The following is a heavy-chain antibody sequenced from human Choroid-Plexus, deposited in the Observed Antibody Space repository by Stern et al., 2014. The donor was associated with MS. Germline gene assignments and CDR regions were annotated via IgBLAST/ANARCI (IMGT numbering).Heavy chain of an antibody. J-gene: IGHJ5*02. V-gene: IGHV3-30*18. Sequence: VHLVESGGGVVQPGRPLRLSCVASGFTFGSCAMHWVRQAPGKGLEWVAGVSYDGSNKYYAGPVKGRFPNSRDNSQNTLYMQMSSLRPEDTAVYYCAKDRQYLTYFFDHWGQGSLVTVSS. CDR3: AKDRQYLTYFFDH. D-gene: IGHD2/OR15-2a*01. CDR2: VSYDGSNK. CDR1: GFTFGSCA.